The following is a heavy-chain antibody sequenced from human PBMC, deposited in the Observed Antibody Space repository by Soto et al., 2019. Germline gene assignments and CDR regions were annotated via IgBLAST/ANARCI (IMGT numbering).Heavy chain of an antibody. CDR3: ATLTAPTAY. V-gene: IGHV3-11*01. D-gene: IGHD2-21*02. CDR1: GLTFRNYF. Sequence: QVQLVESGGGLIKPGGSLRLSCVASGLTFRNYFMNWIRQAPGKGPEWLSYISSDESTVFYADSVQGRFTTSRDNAQTSLYLQMNSLRAQDTAVSYCATLTAPTAYWGQGRVVTVSS. CDR2: ISSDESTV. J-gene: IGHJ4*02.